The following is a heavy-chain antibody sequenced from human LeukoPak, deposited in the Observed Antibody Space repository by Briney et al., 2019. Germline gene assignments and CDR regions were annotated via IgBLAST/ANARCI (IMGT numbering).Heavy chain of an antibody. CDR1: GGSISSSSYY. J-gene: IGHJ4*02. CDR2: IYYSGST. D-gene: IGHD4-11*01. V-gene: IGHV4-31*03. Sequence: SETLSLTCTVSGGSISSSSYYWSWIRQHPGKGLEWIGYIYYSGSTYYNPSLKSRVTISVGTSKNQFSLKLSSVTATDTAVYYCARDSGYSNYDVYYFDYWGQGTLVTVSS. CDR3: ARDSGYSNYDVYYFDY.